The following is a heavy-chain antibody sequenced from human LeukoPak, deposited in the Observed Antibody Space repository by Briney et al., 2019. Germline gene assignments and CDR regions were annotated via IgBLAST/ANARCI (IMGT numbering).Heavy chain of an antibody. J-gene: IGHJ6*02. Sequence: ASVKVSCKASGYTFTDYYIHWVRQAPGQGLEWMGWINPNSGGPNYAQKFQDRVTMTRDTSISTAYMELSRLRFDDTAVYYCARGGPIFGVVITSTEYGLDVWGQGTTVTVSS. V-gene: IGHV1-2*02. CDR3: ARGGPIFGVVITSTEYGLDV. D-gene: IGHD3-3*02. CDR2: INPNSGGP. CDR1: GYTFTDYY.